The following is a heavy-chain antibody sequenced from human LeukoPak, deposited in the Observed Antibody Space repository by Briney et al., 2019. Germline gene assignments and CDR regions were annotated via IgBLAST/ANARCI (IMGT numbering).Heavy chain of an antibody. CDR1: GDSMSSSW. CDR3: ARANYSGSYST. Sequence: PSETLSLTCIVSGDSMSSSWWAWIRQPAGKGLEWIGRIYTSGSTNYNPSLKSRVTISVDTSKNQFSLKLSSVTAADTAVYYCARANYSGSYSTGGQGTLVTVSS. D-gene: IGHD1-26*01. CDR2: IYTSGST. V-gene: IGHV4-4*07. J-gene: IGHJ4*02.